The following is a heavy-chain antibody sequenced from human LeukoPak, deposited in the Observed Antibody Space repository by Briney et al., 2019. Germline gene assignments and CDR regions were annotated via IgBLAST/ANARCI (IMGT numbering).Heavy chain of an antibody. CDR3: AKAYCSGGSCYWVYFDY. CDR2: ISYDGSNK. V-gene: IGHV3-30*18. D-gene: IGHD2-15*01. CDR1: GFTFSSYG. Sequence: GGSLRLSCAASGFTFSSYGMHWVRQAPGKGLEWVAVISYDGSNKYHADSVKGRFTISRDNSKNTLYLQMNSLRAEDTAVYYCAKAYCSGGSCYWVYFDYWGQGTLVTVSS. J-gene: IGHJ4*02.